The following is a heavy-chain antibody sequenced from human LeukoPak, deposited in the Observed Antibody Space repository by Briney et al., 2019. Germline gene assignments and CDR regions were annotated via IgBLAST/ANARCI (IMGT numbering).Heavy chain of an antibody. J-gene: IGHJ4*02. CDR3: AKMVVAATHFDY. Sequence: PGGSLRLSCEASGFTFRSYWMSWVRQAPGKGLEWVSAISGSGGSTYYADSVKGRFTISRDNSKNTLYLQMNSLRAEDTAVYYCAKMVVAATHFDYRGQGTLVTVSS. V-gene: IGHV3-23*01. CDR2: ISGSGGST. D-gene: IGHD2-15*01. CDR1: GFTFRSYW.